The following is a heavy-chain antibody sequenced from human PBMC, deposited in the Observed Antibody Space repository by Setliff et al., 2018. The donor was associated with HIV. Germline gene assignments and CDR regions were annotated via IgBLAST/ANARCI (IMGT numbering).Heavy chain of an antibody. CDR2: IKQDGSEK. CDR3: STDCAVVGGTGSLDS. CDR1: GFTFSTYW. J-gene: IGHJ4*02. V-gene: IGHV3-7*05. D-gene: IGHD1-26*01. Sequence: GGSLRLSCAASGFTFSTYWMSWVRQAPGKGLEWVANIKQDGSEKNYMDSVKGRFTISRDNAKNSLYLQMNSLRVEDTAVYYCSTDCAVVGGTGSLDSWGQGTLVTVSS.